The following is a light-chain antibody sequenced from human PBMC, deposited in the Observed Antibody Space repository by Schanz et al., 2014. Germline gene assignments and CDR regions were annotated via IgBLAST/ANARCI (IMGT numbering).Light chain of an antibody. Sequence: EVVLTQSPATLSLSPGERATLSCRASQSVNHYLAWYQQKPGQAPRLLISDASNGATGIPARFSGSGSGTDFTLTINSLEPEDFAVYYCQQYSSSLTFGGGTKVEIK. V-gene: IGKV3-11*01. CDR1: QSVNHY. CDR2: DAS. J-gene: IGKJ4*01. CDR3: QQYSSSLT.